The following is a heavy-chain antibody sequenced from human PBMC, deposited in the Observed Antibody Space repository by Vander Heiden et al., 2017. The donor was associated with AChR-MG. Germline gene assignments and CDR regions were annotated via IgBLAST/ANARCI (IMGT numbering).Heavy chain of an antibody. CDR1: GFTFSSYA. V-gene: IGHV3-23*01. CDR3: AKITIAAAGIRWFDP. CDR2: ISGSGVST. J-gene: IGHJ5*02. D-gene: IGHD6-13*01. Sequence: EVQLLESGGGLVQPGGSLRLSCAASGFTFSSYAMSWVRQAPGQGLEWFSAISGSGVSTYYADSVKGRFTISRDNSKNTLYLQMNSLRAEDTAVYYCAKITIAAAGIRWFDPWGQGTLVTVSS.